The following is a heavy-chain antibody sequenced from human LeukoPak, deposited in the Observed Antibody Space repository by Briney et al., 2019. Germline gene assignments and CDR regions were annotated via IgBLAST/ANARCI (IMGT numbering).Heavy chain of an antibody. Sequence: ASVKVSCKASGYTFTNYAMHWVRQAPGQRLEWMGWINAGNGNTKYSQKFQGRVTITRDTSASTAYMELSSLRSEDTAVYYCARNTETAIPLPYYFDYWGQGTLVTVSS. D-gene: IGHD2-21*02. CDR1: GYTFTNYA. CDR2: INAGNGNT. V-gene: IGHV1-3*01. J-gene: IGHJ4*02. CDR3: ARNTETAIPLPYYFDY.